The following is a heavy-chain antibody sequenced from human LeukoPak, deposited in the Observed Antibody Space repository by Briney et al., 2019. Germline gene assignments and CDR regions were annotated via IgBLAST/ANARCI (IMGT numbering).Heavy chain of an antibody. Sequence: ASVRVSCKASGYTFTSYGISWVRQAPGQGLEWMGWISAYNGNTNYAQKLQGRVTMTTDTSTSTAYMELRSLRSDDTAVYYCARAWTTDYDYVWGSPEGPMDVWGKGTTVTISS. D-gene: IGHD3-16*01. CDR1: GYTFTSYG. CDR2: ISAYNGNT. J-gene: IGHJ6*03. V-gene: IGHV1-18*01. CDR3: ARAWTTDYDYVWGSPEGPMDV.